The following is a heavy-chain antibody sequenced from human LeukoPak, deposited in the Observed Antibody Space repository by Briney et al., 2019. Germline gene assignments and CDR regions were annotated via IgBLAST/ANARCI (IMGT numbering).Heavy chain of an antibody. D-gene: IGHD2-2*01. CDR3: ARDSRCCSSTSCYGFCGAYYFDY. CDR2: INPSGGST. V-gene: IGHV1-46*01. CDR1: GYTLTSYI. Sequence: ASVKQFCKTAGYTLTSYIMHGVGQAPKQGLEWMGIINPSGGSTSYAQKFQGRVTMTRDTSTSTVYMELSSLRSEDTAVYYCARDSRCCSSTSCYGFCGAYYFDYWGQGTLVTVSS. J-gene: IGHJ4*02.